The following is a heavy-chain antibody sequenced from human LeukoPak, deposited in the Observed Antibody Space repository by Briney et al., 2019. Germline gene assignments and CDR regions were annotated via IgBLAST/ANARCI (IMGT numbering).Heavy chain of an antibody. CDR1: GCSISSSSYY. J-gene: IGHJ5*02. D-gene: IGHD5/OR15-5a*01. Sequence: SETLSLTCTVSGCSISSSSYYCGWIRQPPGKGLEWIGSIYYSGSTYYNPSLKSRVTISVDTSKNQFSLKLSSVTAADTAIYLCARSLRANTWVGNWFDPWGQGTLVTVSP. CDR2: IYYSGST. V-gene: IGHV4-39*01. CDR3: ARSLRANTWVGNWFDP.